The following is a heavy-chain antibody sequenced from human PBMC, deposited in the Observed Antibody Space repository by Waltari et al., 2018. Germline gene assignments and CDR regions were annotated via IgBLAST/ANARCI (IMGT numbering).Heavy chain of an antibody. Sequence: QVQLVQSGSELKKPGASVKVSCKASGYTFTSYAMNWVRQAPGQGLEWMGRINPNVGGTNYAQKFQGRVTMTRDTSISTAYMELSRLRSDDTAVYYCARDYYGSGSLYYFDYWGQGTLVTVSS. CDR2: INPNVGGT. V-gene: IGHV1-2*06. D-gene: IGHD3-10*01. J-gene: IGHJ4*02. CDR3: ARDYYGSGSLYYFDY. CDR1: GYTFTSYA.